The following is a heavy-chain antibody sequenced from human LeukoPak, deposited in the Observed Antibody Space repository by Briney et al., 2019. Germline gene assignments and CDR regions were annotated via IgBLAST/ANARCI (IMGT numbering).Heavy chain of an antibody. V-gene: IGHV1-69*13. CDR1: GGTFSSYA. Sequence: SVKVSCKASGGTFSSYAISWVRQAPGQGLEWMGGIIPIFGTANYAQKFQGRVTITADESTSTAYMELSSLRSEDTAVYYCARDERLHGWFDPWGQGTLVTVSS. J-gene: IGHJ5*02. CDR3: ARDERLHGWFDP. CDR2: IIPIFGTA. D-gene: IGHD6-25*01.